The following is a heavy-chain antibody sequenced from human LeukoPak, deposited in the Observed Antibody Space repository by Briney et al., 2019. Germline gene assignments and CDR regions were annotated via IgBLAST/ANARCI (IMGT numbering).Heavy chain of an antibody. D-gene: IGHD2-2*01. Sequence: GRSLRLSCAASGFTFSSYAMHWVRQAPGKGLEWVAVISYDGSNKYYADSVKGRFTISRDNSKNTLYLQMNSLRAEDTAVYYCASLVVVVPAALHDAFDTWGQGTMVTVSS. CDR3: ASLVVVVPAALHDAFDT. J-gene: IGHJ3*02. V-gene: IGHV3-30-3*01. CDR1: GFTFSSYA. CDR2: ISYDGSNK.